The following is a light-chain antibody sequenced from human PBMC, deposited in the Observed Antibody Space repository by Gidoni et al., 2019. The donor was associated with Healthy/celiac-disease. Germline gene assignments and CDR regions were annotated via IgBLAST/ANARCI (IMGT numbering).Light chain of an antibody. V-gene: IGLV2-11*01. Sequence: QSALTQTRSVSGSPGQSVTISCTGTSSDVGGYNYVSWYQQHPGKAPKLMIYDVSTRPSGVPDRFSGSKSGNTASLTISVLQAEDEADYSCCSYAGSYTLYVFGTGTKVTVL. CDR1: SSDVGGYNY. J-gene: IGLJ1*01. CDR3: CSYAGSYTLYV. CDR2: DVS.